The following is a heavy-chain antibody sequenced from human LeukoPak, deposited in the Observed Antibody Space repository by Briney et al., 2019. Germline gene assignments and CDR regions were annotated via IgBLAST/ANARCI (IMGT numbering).Heavy chain of an antibody. CDR3: ARVPLYDSSGYDY. CDR2: IWYDGTSK. V-gene: IGHV3-33*01. CDR1: GFSLSAYG. J-gene: IGHJ4*02. D-gene: IGHD3-22*01. Sequence: PGGSLRLSCAASGFSLSAYGVHWVRQAPGKGLEWVAVIWYDGTSKDYADSVKGRFTFSRDNSKNTLYLQMNSLTVEDTAVYYCARVPLYDSSGYDYWGQGTLVTVSS.